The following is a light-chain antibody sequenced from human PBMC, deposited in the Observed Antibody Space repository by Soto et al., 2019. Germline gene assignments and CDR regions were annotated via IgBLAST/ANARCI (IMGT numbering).Light chain of an antibody. CDR2: DAS. V-gene: IGKV3-11*01. CDR3: QQRSNWLFT. CDR1: QSVSSY. Sequence: EIVLTQSPATLSLSPGERATLSCRASQSVSSYLAWYQQKPGQARRLLISDASNRATGIPARFSGSGSGTDFTLTISSLEPEDFAVYYCQQRSNWLFTFGPGTKVDIK. J-gene: IGKJ3*01.